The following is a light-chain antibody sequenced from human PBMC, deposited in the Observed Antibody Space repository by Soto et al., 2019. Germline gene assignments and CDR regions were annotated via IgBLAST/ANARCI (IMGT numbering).Light chain of an antibody. V-gene: IGKV1-5*01. Sequence: DIQMTQSPSTLSASVGDRVPITCRASQSISSWLAWYQQKPGKAPKLLIYDASSLESGVPSRFSGSGSGTECTLTISSLQPDDVATYYCQQYNSYRWTLGQGTKVDI. CDR2: DAS. J-gene: IGKJ1*01. CDR1: QSISSW. CDR3: QQYNSYRWT.